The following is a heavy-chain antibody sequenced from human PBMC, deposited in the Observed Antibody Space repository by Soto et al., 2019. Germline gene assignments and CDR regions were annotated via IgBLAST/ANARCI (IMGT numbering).Heavy chain of an antibody. CDR3: ARDGRQQLPDY. CDR1: GYTFTSYG. Sequence: PVKACCKASGYTFTSYGISWVRQAPGQGLEWMGWISAYNGNTNYAQKLQGRVTMTTDTSTSTAYMELRSLRSDGTAVYYCARDGRQQLPDYWGQGTLVTVSS. D-gene: IGHD6-13*01. V-gene: IGHV1-18*01. CDR2: ISAYNGNT. J-gene: IGHJ4*02.